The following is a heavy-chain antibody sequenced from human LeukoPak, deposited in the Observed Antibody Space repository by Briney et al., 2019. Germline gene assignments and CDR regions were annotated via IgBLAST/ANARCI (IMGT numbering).Heavy chain of an antibody. CDR3: ARTKPPCTSCLLLDY. CDR1: GYTFTDYY. J-gene: IGHJ4*02. V-gene: IGHV1-2*02. CDR2: INPNSGGT. Sequence: GASVKVSCKASGYTFTDYYIHWLRQAPGLGLEWMGWINPNSGGTNYAPKFQGLVTISSDTSITTAYMELSRLISDDTAVYYCARTKPPCTSCLLLDYWGQGTLVTISS. D-gene: IGHD2-2*01.